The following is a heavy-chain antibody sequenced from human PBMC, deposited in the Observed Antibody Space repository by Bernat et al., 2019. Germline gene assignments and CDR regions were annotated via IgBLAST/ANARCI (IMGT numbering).Heavy chain of an antibody. CDR3: VRDRGGDEYAYLES. J-gene: IGHJ4*02. CDR2: IFCGGRT. D-gene: IGHD3-16*01. V-gene: IGHV3-66*01. CDR1: GFTVNSNS. Sequence: EVQLVESGGGLVQPGGSLRLSCVVSGFTVNSNSMNWVRQAPGKGLEWVSVIFCGGRTFYADSVKGRFTISRDKSKSTLYLQMNSLRAEDTALYYCVRDRGGDEYAYLESWGQGTLVTVSS.